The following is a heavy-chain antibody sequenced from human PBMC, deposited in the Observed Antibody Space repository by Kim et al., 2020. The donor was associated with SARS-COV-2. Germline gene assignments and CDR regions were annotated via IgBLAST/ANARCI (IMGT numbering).Heavy chain of an antibody. CDR2: IKQDGSEK. Sequence: GGSLRLSCADSGFTFSGYWMTWVRQAPGKGLEWVANIKQDGSEKYYVDSVKGRFTISRDNAKNSLFLQMNSLRVEDTAVYYCARGKVVGADWGQGTLVTVSS. V-gene: IGHV3-7*01. CDR3: ARGKVVGAD. D-gene: IGHD1-26*01. J-gene: IGHJ4*02. CDR1: GFTFSGYW.